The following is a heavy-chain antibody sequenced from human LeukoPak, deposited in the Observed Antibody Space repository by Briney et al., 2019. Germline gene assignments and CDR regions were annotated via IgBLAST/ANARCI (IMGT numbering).Heavy chain of an antibody. CDR2: ISSSSSYI. CDR3: ARASSSWPKYYYYYYYMDV. D-gene: IGHD6-13*01. V-gene: IGHV3-21*04. Sequence: PGGSLRLSCAASGFTFSSYSMNWVRQAPGKGLEWVSSISSSSSYIYYADSVKGRFTISRDNAKNSLYLQMNSLTAADTAVYYCARASSSWPKYYYYYYYMDVWGKGTTVTIPS. CDR1: GFTFSSYS. J-gene: IGHJ6*03.